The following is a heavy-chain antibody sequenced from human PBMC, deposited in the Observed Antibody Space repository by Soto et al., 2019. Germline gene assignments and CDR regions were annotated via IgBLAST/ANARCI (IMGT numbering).Heavy chain of an antibody. Sequence: SQTLSLTYASPGGSVSSNVAAWNCIKQSPSRGLEWLGRAYYRSKWYDDYAVSVKSRITIDPDTSKNQFSLQLSSVTPEDTAVYYCASVSYCISSSVGYYNPYMGVWGEGTSGTVYS. J-gene: IGHJ6*04. V-gene: IGHV6-1*01. CDR3: ASVSYCISSSVGYYNPYMGV. CDR2: AYYRSKWYD. CDR1: GGSVSSNVAA. D-gene: IGHD6-19*01.